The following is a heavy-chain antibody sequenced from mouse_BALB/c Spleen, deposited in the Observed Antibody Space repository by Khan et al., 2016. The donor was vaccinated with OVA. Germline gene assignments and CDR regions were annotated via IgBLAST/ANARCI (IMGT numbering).Heavy chain of an antibody. CDR2: ISSGGST. CDR3: ARGYGNFVNPHYAMDY. D-gene: IGHD2-1*01. Sequence: EVELVESGGGLVKPGGSLKLSCAASGFTFSIYAMSWVRLTPEQRLEWVASISSGGSTYYPDSVKGRFTISRDNARNILYLQMSSLRSEDTAMYYCARGYGNFVNPHYAMDYWGQGTSVTVSS. CDR1: GFTFSIYA. J-gene: IGHJ4*01. V-gene: IGHV5-6-5*01.